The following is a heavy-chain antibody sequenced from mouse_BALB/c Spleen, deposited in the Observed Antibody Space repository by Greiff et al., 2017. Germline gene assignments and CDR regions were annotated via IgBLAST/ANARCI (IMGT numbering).Heavy chain of an antibody. CDR3: ARSRDGYFDY. J-gene: IGHJ2*01. CDR1: GYTFTDYY. Sequence: QVQLQQSGAELARPGASVKLSCKASGYTFTDYYINWVKQRTGQGLEWIGEIYPGSGNTYYNEKFKGKATLTADKSSSTAYMQLSSLTSEDSAVYFCARSRDGYFDYWGQGTTRTVSS. D-gene: IGHD2-3*01. CDR2: IYPGSGNT. V-gene: IGHV1-77*01.